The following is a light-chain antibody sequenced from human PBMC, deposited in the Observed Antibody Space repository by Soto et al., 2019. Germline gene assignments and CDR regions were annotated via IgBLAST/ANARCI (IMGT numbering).Light chain of an antibody. V-gene: IGKV4-1*01. CDR2: WAS. CDR1: QILLYSSDNKNY. Sequence: IVMTQSPDSLAVSLGERATINCKSSQILLYSSDNKNYLAWYQQKPGQPPKLLIYWASTRESGVPDRFSGSGSGTDFTLTISGLEPEDFAVYYCQQYGSSITFGQGTRLEIK. CDR3: QQYGSSIT. J-gene: IGKJ5*01.